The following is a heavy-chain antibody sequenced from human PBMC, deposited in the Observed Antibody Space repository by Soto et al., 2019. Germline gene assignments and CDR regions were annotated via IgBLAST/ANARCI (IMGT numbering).Heavy chain of an antibody. CDR2: VSYDGTKE. J-gene: IGHJ6*02. V-gene: IGHV3-30*14. D-gene: IGHD6-13*01. CDR3: VRAEYSSSGSPYYYYYGMDV. CDR1: GFTFDSYP. Sequence: GGSLILSCAVSGFTFDSYPMHWVRQAPGKGLEWVAVVSYDGTKEYDADSVKGRFTISRDNSKSTLSLQMNSLRADDTAVYYCVRAEYSSSGSPYYYYYGMDVWGQGTTVTVSS.